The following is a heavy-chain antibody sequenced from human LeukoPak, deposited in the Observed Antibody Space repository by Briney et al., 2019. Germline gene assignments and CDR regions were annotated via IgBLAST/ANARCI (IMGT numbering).Heavy chain of an antibody. J-gene: IGHJ6*03. Sequence: GGSLRLSCAASGFTFSDYYMSWIRQAPGKGLEWVSYISSSGSTISYADSVKGRFTISRDNAKNSLYLQMNSLRAEDTALYYCARLSNPTGSHYCYMDVWGQGTTVTVSS. D-gene: IGHD4-11*01. CDR2: ISSSGSTI. V-gene: IGHV3-11*01. CDR3: ARLSNPTGSHYCYMDV. CDR1: GFTFSDYY.